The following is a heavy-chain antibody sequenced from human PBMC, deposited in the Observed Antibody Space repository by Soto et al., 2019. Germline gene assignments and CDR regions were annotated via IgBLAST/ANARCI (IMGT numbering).Heavy chain of an antibody. V-gene: IGHV1-18*01. CDR1: GYTFTSYG. D-gene: IGHD3-9*01. CDR3: ARADGGLRYFGWLSYGMGAFDI. J-gene: IGHJ3*02. CDR2: ISAYNGNT. Sequence: ASVKVSCKASGYTFTSYGISWVRQAPVQGLEWMGWISAYNGNTNYAQKRQGRVTMTTDTSTSTAYMELRSLRSDDPAVYYCARADGGLRYFGWLSYGMGAFDIWGQGTMVTVSS.